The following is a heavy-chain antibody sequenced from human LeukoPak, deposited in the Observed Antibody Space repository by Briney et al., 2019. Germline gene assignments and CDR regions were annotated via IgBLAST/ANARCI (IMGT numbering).Heavy chain of an antibody. CDR2: TKSKNDGGTT. J-gene: IGHJ4*02. Sequence: GGSLRLSCAASGFTFNKAWMIWVRQAPGKGLEWVGRTKSKNDGGTTDYAAPVKSRFTISRDDSKNTLYLQMNSLKTEYTAVYYCITGPFWGQGTLVTVSS. CDR3: ITGPF. V-gene: IGHV3-15*01. CDR1: GFTFNKAW.